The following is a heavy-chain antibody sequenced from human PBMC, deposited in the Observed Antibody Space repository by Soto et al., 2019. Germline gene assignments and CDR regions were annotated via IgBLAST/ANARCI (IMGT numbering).Heavy chain of an antibody. J-gene: IGHJ6*02. D-gene: IGHD3-16*01. CDR3: ARGNTFNYAVFDG. CDR2: MNAKSGDT. Sequence: QATLEQSGPEVKRHGASVKVYFKASGYTFSDFDINWLRHASGQEPEWMGLMNAKSGDTFFAQRFQGKFNMTWDNALRTDYMEVGILTSDDTAMYYCARGNTFNYAVFDGWGQGTTVAV. V-gene: IGHV1-8*01. CDR1: GYTFSDFD.